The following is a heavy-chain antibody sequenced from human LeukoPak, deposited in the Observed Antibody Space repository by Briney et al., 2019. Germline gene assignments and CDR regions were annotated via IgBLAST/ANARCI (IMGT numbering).Heavy chain of an antibody. V-gene: IGHV3-23*01. J-gene: IGHJ4*02. CDR2: ISGSGGSA. D-gene: IGHD6-13*01. CDR1: GFTFSSYA. Sequence: PGGSLRLSCAASGFTFSSYAMSWVRQAPGKGLEWVSGISGSGGSAYYADSVKGRFSISRDDSKNTLYLQMNSLRAEDTAVYYCVRTWGSGYSAPPGDWGQGSLVTVSS. CDR3: VRTWGSGYSAPPGD.